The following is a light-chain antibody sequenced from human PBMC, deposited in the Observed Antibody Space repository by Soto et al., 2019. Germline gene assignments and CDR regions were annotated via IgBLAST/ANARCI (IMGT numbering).Light chain of an antibody. CDR1: QHIKNW. J-gene: IGKJ1*01. CDR3: QQYNSYSRGT. CDR2: TAS. Sequence: DIQMTQSPSTLSASVGDRVTIACRASQHIKNWLAWYQQKPGQVPKLLVYTASSLESGVPSRFSGSGSGTEFTLTISSLQPDDFATYYCQQYNSYSRGTFGQGTKVELK. V-gene: IGKV1-5*03.